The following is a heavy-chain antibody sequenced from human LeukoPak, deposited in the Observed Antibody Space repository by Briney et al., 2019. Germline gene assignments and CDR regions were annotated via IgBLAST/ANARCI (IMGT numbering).Heavy chain of an antibody. D-gene: IGHD6-6*01. CDR1: GFSFSSYR. V-gene: IGHV3-21*01. CDR2: ISSNNGYI. CDR3: ARDLGTRKSIAFAD. J-gene: IGHJ4*02. Sequence: GGSLRLSCAASGFSFSSYRVNWIRRAPGKGLKWIASISSNNGYIYYADSVKGRFTISRDNGENSLHLQMNSLRAEDAAVYYCARDLGTRKSIAFADWGQGTLVTVSS.